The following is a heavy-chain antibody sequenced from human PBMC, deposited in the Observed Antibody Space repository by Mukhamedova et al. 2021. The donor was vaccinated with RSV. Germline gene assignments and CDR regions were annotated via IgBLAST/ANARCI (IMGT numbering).Heavy chain of an antibody. J-gene: IGHJ4*01. Sequence: AMSWVRQAPGKGLEWVSAISGSGGSTYYADSVKGRFTISRDNSKNTLYLQMNSLRAEDTAVYYCAKGGLGGFQWLVPQATTYYFD. CDR1: A. V-gene: IGHV3-23*01. CDR2: ISGSGGST. CDR3: AKGGLGGFQWLVPQATTYYFD. D-gene: IGHD6-19*01.